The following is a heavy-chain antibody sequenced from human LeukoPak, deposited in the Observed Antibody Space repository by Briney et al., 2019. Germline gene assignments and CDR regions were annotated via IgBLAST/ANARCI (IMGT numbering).Heavy chain of an antibody. CDR1: GYTFTSYD. D-gene: IGHD5-24*01. CDR3: ASLPRSASKFDF. J-gene: IGHJ4*02. V-gene: IGHV1-8*03. CDR2: MNPSSGDT. Sequence: ASVKVSCKASGYTFTSYDINWVRQATGQGLEWMGWMNPSSGDTGYAQKFQGRVTITRNTSISTAYMELSSLRSEDTAVYYCASLPRSASKFDFWGQGTLVTVSS.